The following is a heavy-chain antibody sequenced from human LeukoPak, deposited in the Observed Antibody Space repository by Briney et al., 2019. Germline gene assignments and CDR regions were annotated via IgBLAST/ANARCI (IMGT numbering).Heavy chain of an antibody. Sequence: SETLSLTCAVYGGSFSGYYWSWIRQPPGKGLEWIGEINHSGSTNYNPSLKSRVTISVDTSRNQFSLKLSSVTAADTAVYYCARGLQRGQFDYWGQETLGTVSS. CDR3: ARGLQRGQFDY. CDR2: INHSGST. V-gene: IGHV4-34*01. CDR1: GGSFSGYY. J-gene: IGHJ4*02. D-gene: IGHD6-25*01.